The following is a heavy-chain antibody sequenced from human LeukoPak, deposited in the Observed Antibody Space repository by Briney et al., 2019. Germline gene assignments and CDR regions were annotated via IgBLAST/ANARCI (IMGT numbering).Heavy chain of an antibody. CDR3: AREGNWYYFDY. V-gene: IGHV1-46*01. CDR2: INPSGGST. J-gene: IGHJ4*02. CDR1: GYTFTSYY. Sequence: ASVKVSCKASGYTFTSYYMHWVRQAPGQGLEWMGIINPSGGSTSYAQKFQGRVTITADESTSTAYMELSSLRSEDTAVYYCAREGNWYYFDYWGQGTLVTVSS. D-gene: IGHD1-20*01.